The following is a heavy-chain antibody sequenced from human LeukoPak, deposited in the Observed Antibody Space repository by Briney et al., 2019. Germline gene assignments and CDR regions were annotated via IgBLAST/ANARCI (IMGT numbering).Heavy chain of an antibody. CDR1: GFTFSDYE. CDR3: ARDPSSSGV. D-gene: IGHD6-25*01. Sequence: GGSLRLSCVASGFTFSDYEMNWVRQAPGKGLEWVSYIRNSGSTTYYADSVKGRFTISRDNAENSLYLQMNSLRAEDTALYYCARDPSSSGVWGKGTTVTVFS. CDR2: IRNSGSTT. J-gene: IGHJ6*04. V-gene: IGHV3-48*03.